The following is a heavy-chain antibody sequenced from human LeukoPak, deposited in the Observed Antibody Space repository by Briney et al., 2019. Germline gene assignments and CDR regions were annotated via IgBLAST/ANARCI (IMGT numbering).Heavy chain of an antibody. V-gene: IGHV3-30*14. CDR3: ARGRFGDPLNY. CDR2: ISYDGSNK. J-gene: IGHJ4*02. D-gene: IGHD3-10*01. CDR1: GFTFSSYA. Sequence: GGSLRLSCAASGFTFSSYAMHWVRQAPGRGLEWVAVISYDGSNKYYADSVKGRFTISKDNSKNTVDLLMHSVTAEDTALYYCARGRFGDPLNYWGQGTLVTVSS.